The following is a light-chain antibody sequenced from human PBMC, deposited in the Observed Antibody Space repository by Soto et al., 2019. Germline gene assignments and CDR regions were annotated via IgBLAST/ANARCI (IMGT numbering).Light chain of an antibody. CDR2: GSS. V-gene: IGKV3-20*01. CDR1: QSVSSSY. J-gene: IGKJ1*01. CDR3: QQYGTSPWT. Sequence: EIVLTQSPGTLSLSPGERATLSCRASQSVSSSYLACYQQKPGQPPRRLSYGSSRRATGFPDRFSGSGSGTDFTLTIFRLEPEDFGVSYCQQYGTSPWTFGQGTKVEIK.